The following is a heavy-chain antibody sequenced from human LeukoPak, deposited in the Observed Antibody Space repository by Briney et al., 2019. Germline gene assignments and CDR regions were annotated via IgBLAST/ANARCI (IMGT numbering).Heavy chain of an antibody. CDR3: ARGIVVVAAAD. CDR2: IYYSGST. V-gene: IGHV4-39*01. D-gene: IGHD2-15*01. Sequence: SETLSLTCTVSGGSISSSSYYWGWIRQPPGKGLEWIGSIYYSGSTYYNPSLKSRVTISVDTSKNQFSLKLSSVTAADTAVYYCARGIVVVAAADWGQGTLVTVSS. J-gene: IGHJ4*02. CDR1: GGSISSSSYY.